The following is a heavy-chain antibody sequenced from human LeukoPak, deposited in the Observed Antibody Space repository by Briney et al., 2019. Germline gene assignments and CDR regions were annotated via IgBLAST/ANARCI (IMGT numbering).Heavy chain of an antibody. Sequence: ASVKVSCKASGHTFTGYYMHWVRQAPGQGLEWMGWINPNSGGANYAQKFQGRVTMTRDTSISTAYMELSRLRSDDTAVYYCARDTGAGELGYWGQGTLVTVSS. CDR1: GHTFTGYY. D-gene: IGHD1-14*01. CDR3: ARDTGAGELGY. V-gene: IGHV1-2*02. J-gene: IGHJ4*02. CDR2: INPNSGGA.